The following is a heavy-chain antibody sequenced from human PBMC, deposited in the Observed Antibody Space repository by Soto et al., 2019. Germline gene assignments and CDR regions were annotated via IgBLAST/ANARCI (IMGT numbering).Heavy chain of an antibody. D-gene: IGHD2-2*01. CDR3: AGDIVVVPAARHRNYYYYGMDV. V-gene: IGHV1-69*13. Sequence: ASVKVSCKASGGTFSSYAISWVRQAPGQGLEWMGGIIPIFGTANYAQKFQGRVTITADESTSTAYMGLSSLRSEDTAVYYCAGDIVVVPAARHRNYYYYGMDVWGQGTTVTVSS. CDR2: IIPIFGTA. CDR1: GGTFSSYA. J-gene: IGHJ6*02.